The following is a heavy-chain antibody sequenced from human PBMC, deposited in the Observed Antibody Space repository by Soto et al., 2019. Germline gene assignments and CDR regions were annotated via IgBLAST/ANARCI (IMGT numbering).Heavy chain of an antibody. V-gene: IGHV4-34*01. D-gene: IGHD2-2*01. CDR2: INHSGST. J-gene: IGHJ5*02. Sequence: SETLSLTCAVYGGSFSGYYWSWIRQPPGKGLEWIGEINHSGSTNYNPSLKSRVTISVDTSKNQFSLKLSSVTAADTAVYYCAHGGPDCSSTSCYYYPWGQGTLVTVSS. CDR1: GGSFSGYY. CDR3: AHGGPDCSSTSCYYYP.